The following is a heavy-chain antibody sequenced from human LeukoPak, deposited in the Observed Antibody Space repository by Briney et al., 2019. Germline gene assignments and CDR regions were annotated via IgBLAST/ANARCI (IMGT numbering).Heavy chain of an antibody. V-gene: IGHV4-34*01. CDR1: GGSFSGYY. J-gene: IGHJ4*02. Sequence: PSETLSLTCAVYGGSFSGYYWSWIRQPPGKGLEWIGEINHSGSTNYNPSLKSRVTISVDTSKNQFSLKLSSVTAADTAVHYCARLRGYYDSSGYYTYWGQGTLVTVSS. D-gene: IGHD3-22*01. CDR3: ARLRGYYDSSGYYTY. CDR2: INHSGST.